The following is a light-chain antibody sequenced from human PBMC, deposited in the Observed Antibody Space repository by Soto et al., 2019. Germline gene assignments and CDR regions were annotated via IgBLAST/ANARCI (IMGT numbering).Light chain of an antibody. CDR2: GAS. Sequence: IVLTQSPGTLSLSPGERATLSCRASQSVSSSQLAWYQQRPGQAPRLLIHGASSRATGIPDRFSGGGSGTDFTLTISRVEPEDFAVYYCQQYGNSPPWHTFGQGTKLEIK. J-gene: IGKJ2*01. CDR3: QQYGNSPPWHT. CDR1: QSVSSSQ. V-gene: IGKV3-20*01.